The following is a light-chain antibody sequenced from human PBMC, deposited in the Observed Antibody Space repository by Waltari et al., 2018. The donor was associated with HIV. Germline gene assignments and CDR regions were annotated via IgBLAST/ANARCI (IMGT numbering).Light chain of an antibody. CDR2: GNS. Sequence: QSVLTQPPSVSGAPGQRVTISCTGRSSNIGAAYDVHWYQQLPGTAPRLLIFGNSKLPAGVLDRFSGSKSGTAASRAITGLRGEDEADYYCQSYDSSLGGWVFGGGTKRTVL. CDR3: QSYDSSLGGWV. CDR1: SSNIGAAYD. V-gene: IGLV1-40*01. J-gene: IGLJ3*02.